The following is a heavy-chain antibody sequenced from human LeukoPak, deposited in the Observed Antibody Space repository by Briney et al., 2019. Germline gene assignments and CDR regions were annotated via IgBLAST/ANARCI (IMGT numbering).Heavy chain of an antibody. V-gene: IGHV3-9*01. CDR2: ISWNSGSI. CDR1: GFTFDDYA. J-gene: IGHJ3*02. D-gene: IGHD2-15*01. CDR3: AKGVVVVAATTAFDI. Sequence: GGSLRLSCAASGFTFDDYAMHWVRQAPGKGLEWVSGISWNSGSIGYADSVKGRFTISRDNAKNSLYLQMNSLRAEDTALYYCAKGVVVVAATTAFDIWGQGTTVTVSS.